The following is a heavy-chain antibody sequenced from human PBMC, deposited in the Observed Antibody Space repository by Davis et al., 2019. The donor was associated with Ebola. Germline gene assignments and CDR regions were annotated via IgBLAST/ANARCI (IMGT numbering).Heavy chain of an antibody. Sequence: PGGSLRLSCAASGFTFSNAWMSWVRQAPGKGLEWVGRIESKTDGGTTDYAAPVKGRFTISRDDSKNTLYLQMNSLKTEDTAVYYCTIHYYWGQGTLVTVSS. J-gene: IGHJ4*02. CDR1: GFTFSNAW. V-gene: IGHV3-15*04. D-gene: IGHD3-10*01. CDR3: TIHYY. CDR2: IESKTDGGTT.